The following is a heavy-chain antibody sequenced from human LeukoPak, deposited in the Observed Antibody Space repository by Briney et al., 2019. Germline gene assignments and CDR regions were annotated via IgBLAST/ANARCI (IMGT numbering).Heavy chain of an antibody. CDR3: ARDGYHYRELDY. CDR2: ISYDGSNK. CDR1: GFTFSSYA. V-gene: IGHV3-30-3*01. D-gene: IGHD3-22*01. Sequence: PGGSLRLSCAASGFTFSSYAMHWVRQAPGKGLEWVAVISYDGSNKYYADSVKGRFTISRDNSKNTLYLQMNSLRAEDTAVYYCARDGYHYRELDYWGQGTLVTVSS. J-gene: IGHJ4*02.